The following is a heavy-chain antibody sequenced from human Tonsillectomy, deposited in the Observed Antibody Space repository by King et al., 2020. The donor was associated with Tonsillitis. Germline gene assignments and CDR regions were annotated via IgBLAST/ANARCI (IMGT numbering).Heavy chain of an antibody. J-gene: IGHJ4*02. CDR3: ARDVGGYTYGWTTQTLYYFDY. CDR1: GFTFSTSS. V-gene: IGHV3-21*01. D-gene: IGHD5-18*01. CDR2: ISSSSDYI. Sequence: VQLVESGGGLVKPGGSLRLSCAASGFTFSTSSMNWVRLAPGKGLEWVSSISSSSDYISYTDSVKGRFTISRDNAKNSLYLQMNSLRAEDTAVYYCARDVGGYTYGWTTQTLYYFDYWGQGTLVTVSS.